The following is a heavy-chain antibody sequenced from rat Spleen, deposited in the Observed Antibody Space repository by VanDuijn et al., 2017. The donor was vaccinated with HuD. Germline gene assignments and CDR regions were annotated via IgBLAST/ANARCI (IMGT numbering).Heavy chain of an antibody. V-gene: IGHV3-1*01. J-gene: IGHJ2*01. D-gene: IGHD1-6*01. CDR2: ISYSGST. CDR3: ARSSLYVYYGLLDY. Sequence: EVQLQESGPGLVKPSQSLSLTCSVTGYSITSNYWGWIRKFPGNKMEWMGYISYSGSTSYNPSLKSRISITRDTSKNQFFLQLNSVTTEDTATYYCARSSLYVYYGLLDYWGQGVMVTVSS. CDR1: GYSITSNY.